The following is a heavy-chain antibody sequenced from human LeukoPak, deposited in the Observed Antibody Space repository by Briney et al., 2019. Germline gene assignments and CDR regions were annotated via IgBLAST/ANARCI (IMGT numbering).Heavy chain of an antibody. CDR2: ISYDGSNK. Sequence: PGRSLRLSCAASGFTFSSYGMHWVRQAPGKGLEWVAVISYDGSNKYYADSVKGRFTISRDNSKNTLYLQMNSLRAEDTAVYYCAKALVGSGSYYEEFDYWGQGTLVTVSS. D-gene: IGHD1-26*01. V-gene: IGHV3-30*18. CDR1: GFTFSSYG. J-gene: IGHJ4*02. CDR3: AKALVGSGSYYEEFDY.